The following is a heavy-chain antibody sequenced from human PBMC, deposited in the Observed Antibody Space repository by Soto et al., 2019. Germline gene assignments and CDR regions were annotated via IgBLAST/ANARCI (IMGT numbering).Heavy chain of an antibody. Sequence: GGSLRLSCAASGFTFSTYSMNWVRQAPGKGLEWVSYISSSSSTIFYTDSVKGRFTVSRDNAKNSLYLQMNSLRVEDTAVYYCARFKYYYDSSGPPGYCGQGSLVTVSS. D-gene: IGHD3-22*01. CDR2: ISSSSSTI. V-gene: IGHV3-48*01. CDR1: GFTFSTYS. CDR3: ARFKYYYDSSGPPGY. J-gene: IGHJ4*02.